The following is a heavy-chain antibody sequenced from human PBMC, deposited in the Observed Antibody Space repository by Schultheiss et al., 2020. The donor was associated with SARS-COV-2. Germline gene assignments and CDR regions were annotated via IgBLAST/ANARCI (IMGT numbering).Heavy chain of an antibody. CDR2: IYHSGST. D-gene: IGHD6-6*01. Sequence: ETLSLTCTVSGGSISSSSYYWGWIRQPPGKGLEWIGYIYHSGSTYYNPSLKSRVTMSVDTSKNQFSLKLSSVTAADTAVYYCASSVYSSSLPIDYYYYYMDVWGKGTTVTVSS. V-gene: IGHV4-39*07. CDR3: ASSVYSSSLPIDYYYYYMDV. CDR1: GGSISSSSYY. J-gene: IGHJ6*03.